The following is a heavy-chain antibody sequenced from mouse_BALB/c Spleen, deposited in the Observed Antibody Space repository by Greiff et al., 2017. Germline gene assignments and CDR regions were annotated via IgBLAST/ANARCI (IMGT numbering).Heavy chain of an antibody. CDR2: INPSNGRT. CDR1: GYTFTSYW. J-gene: IGHJ4*01. CDR3: ARRDYRYDVDYAMDY. Sequence: VQLQQSGAELVKPGASVKLSCKASGYTFTSYWMHWVKQRPGQGLEWIGEINPSNGRTNYNEKFKSKATLTVDKSSSTAYMQLSSLTSEDSAVYYCARRDYRYDVDYAMDYWGQGTSVTVSS. D-gene: IGHD2-14*01. V-gene: IGHV1S81*02.